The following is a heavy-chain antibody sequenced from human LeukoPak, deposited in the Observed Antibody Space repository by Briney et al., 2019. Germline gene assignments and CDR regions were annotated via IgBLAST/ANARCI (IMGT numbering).Heavy chain of an antibody. CDR3: AKDGSTLTYYYFDY. D-gene: IGHD4-17*01. Sequence: PGRSLRLSCAASGFTFSSYGMHWVRQAPGKGLEWVAVISHDGSNKYYADSVKGRFTISRDNSKNTLYLQMNSLRAEDTAVYFCAKDGSTLTYYYFDYWGQGALVTVSS. V-gene: IGHV3-30*18. CDR2: ISHDGSNK. J-gene: IGHJ4*02. CDR1: GFTFSSYG.